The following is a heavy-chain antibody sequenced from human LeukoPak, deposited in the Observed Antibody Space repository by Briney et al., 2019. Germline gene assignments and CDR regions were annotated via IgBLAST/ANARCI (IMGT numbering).Heavy chain of an antibody. D-gene: IGHD2-2*01. CDR2: ISSSSSTI. CDR3: AREHHCSSTSCRDY. CDR1: GFTFSSYS. Sequence: GGSLRLSCAASGFTFSSYSMNWVRQAPGKGLEWVSYISSSSSTIYYADSVKGRFTISRDNAKNSLYLQMNSLRAEDTAVYYCAREHHCSSTSCRDYWGQGTLVTVSS. V-gene: IGHV3-48*04. J-gene: IGHJ4*02.